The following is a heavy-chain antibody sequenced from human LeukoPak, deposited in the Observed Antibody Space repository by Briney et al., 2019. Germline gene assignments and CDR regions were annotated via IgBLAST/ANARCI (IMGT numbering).Heavy chain of an antibody. V-gene: IGHV3-7*01. CDR3: ASLDTAHPSGVY. D-gene: IGHD5-18*01. Sequence: GGSLRLSCEASTFTFTPDWMSWVRQAPGKGLEWVAMIKRYGGEKYYVDSMKGRFTISRDNAKKSLYLQMDSLRDEDTAVYYCASLDTAHPSGVYWGQGTLVAVSS. J-gene: IGHJ4*02. CDR1: TFTFTPDW. CDR2: IKRYGGEK.